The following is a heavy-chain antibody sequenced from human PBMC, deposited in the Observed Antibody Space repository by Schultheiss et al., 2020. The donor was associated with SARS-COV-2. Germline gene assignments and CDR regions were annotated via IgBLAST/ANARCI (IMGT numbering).Heavy chain of an antibody. CDR3: ARVSCTGGVCYETRYYYYYGMDV. CDR2: ISSSSSYI. D-gene: IGHD2-8*02. J-gene: IGHJ6*02. Sequence: GGSLRLSCAASGFTFSSYSMNWVRQAPGKGLEWVSSISSSSSYIYYADSVKGRFTISRDNAKNSLYLQMNSLRAEDTAVYYCARVSCTGGVCYETRYYYYYGMDVWGQGTTVTVS. CDR1: GFTFSSYS. V-gene: IGHV3-21*01.